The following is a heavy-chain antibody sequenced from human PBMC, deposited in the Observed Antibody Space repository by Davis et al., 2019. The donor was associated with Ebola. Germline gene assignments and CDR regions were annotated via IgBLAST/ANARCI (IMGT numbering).Heavy chain of an antibody. D-gene: IGHD4-17*01. CDR3: ASGYGDYGPEYFDY. V-gene: IGHV4-59*12. CDR1: GVSITSYY. CDR2: IYHSGST. J-gene: IGHJ4*02. Sequence: SETLSLTCTVSGVSITSYYWSWVRQPPGKGLEWIGYIYHSGSTYYNPSLKSRLTISVDTSKNQFSLKLSSVTATDTAVYYCASGYGDYGPEYFDYWGQGTLVTVSS.